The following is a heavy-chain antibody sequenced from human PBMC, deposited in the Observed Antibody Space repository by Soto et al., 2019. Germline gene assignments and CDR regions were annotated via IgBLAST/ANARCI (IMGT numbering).Heavy chain of an antibody. CDR3: ARDSLTGNYFDP. Sequence: QMRLQESGSGLVKPSQTLSLTCAVSGGSISSGGYAWNWIRQPPGKGLEWIGYIYHSGYTSYNPPLKNRVTISVDKSKNQLSLTLSFVTAADTAVYYCARDSLTGNYFDPWGQGTVVTVSS. J-gene: IGHJ5*02. V-gene: IGHV4-30-2*01. CDR1: GGSISSGGYA. D-gene: IGHD1-7*01. CDR2: IYHSGYT.